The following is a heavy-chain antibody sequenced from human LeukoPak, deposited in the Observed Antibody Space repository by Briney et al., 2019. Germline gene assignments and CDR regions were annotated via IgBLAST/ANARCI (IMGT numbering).Heavy chain of an antibody. J-gene: IGHJ6*03. V-gene: IGHV3-21*01. CDR3: ARPPWGIAAAAMDV. CDR2: ISGGSTHI. CDR1: GFTFSSYS. D-gene: IGHD6-13*01. Sequence: GGSLRLSCAASGFTFSSYSMNWVRQAPGKGLEWVSSISGGSTHIYYADSVKGRFTISRDNAKNSPYLQMNSLRAEDTAVYYCARPPWGIAAAAMDVWGRGTTVTVSS.